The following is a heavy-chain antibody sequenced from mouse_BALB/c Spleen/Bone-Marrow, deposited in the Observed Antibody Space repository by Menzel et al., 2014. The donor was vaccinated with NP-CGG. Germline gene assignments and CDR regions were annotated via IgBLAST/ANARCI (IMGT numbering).Heavy chain of an antibody. V-gene: IGHV4-1*02. CDR2: INPDSNTI. CDR1: GFDFSRYW. Sequence: EVQGVESGGGLVQPGGSLKLSCAASGFDFSRYWMTWVRQAPGKGLEWIGEINPDSNTINYTPSLKDKFIISRDNAKNTLYLQMSKVRSEDTALYYCAKNYYYGYVAYWGQGTLATVSA. CDR3: AKNYYYGYVAY. J-gene: IGHJ3*01. D-gene: IGHD1-2*01.